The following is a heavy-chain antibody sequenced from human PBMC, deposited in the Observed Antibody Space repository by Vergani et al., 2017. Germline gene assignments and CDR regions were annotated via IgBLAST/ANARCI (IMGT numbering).Heavy chain of an antibody. Sequence: QVQLQQWGAGLLKPSETLSLTCAVYGGSFSGYYWSWIRQPPGKGLEWIGEINHSGSTNYNPSLKSRVTIAVDTSKNQFSLKLSSVTAADTAVYYCARDTEREGGAFDIWGQGTMVTVSS. D-gene: IGHD5-18*01. CDR1: GGSFSGYY. V-gene: IGHV4-34*01. CDR3: ARDTEREGGAFDI. CDR2: INHSGST. J-gene: IGHJ3*02.